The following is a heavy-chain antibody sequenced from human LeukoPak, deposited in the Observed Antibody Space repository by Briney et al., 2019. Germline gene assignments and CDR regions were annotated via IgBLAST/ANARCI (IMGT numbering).Heavy chain of an antibody. J-gene: IGHJ5*02. D-gene: IGHD1-1*01. CDR3: ARARTGFDL. V-gene: IGHV4-59*01. CDR1: GGSISNDY. CDR2: IYYTGST. Sequence: PETLSLTCTVSGGSISNDYWSWIRQPPGKGLECIGYIYYTGSTNYNPSLKSRVTISVDTSTTQLSLKLSSVTAADSAVYYCARARTGFDLWGQGALVTVSS.